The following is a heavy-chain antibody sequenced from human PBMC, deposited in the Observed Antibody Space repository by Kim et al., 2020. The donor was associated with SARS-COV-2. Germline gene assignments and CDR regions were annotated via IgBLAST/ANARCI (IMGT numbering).Heavy chain of an antibody. D-gene: IGHD3-10*01. J-gene: IGHJ6*02. Sequence: SETLSLTCAVYGGSFSGYYWSWIRQPPGKGLEWIGEINHSGSTNYNPSLKSRVTISVDTSKNQFSLKLSSVTAADTAVYYCARGLGRAACYYYYGIDVWGQGTTVTVSS. CDR1: GGSFSGYY. CDR2: INHSGST. CDR3: ARGLGRAACYYYYGIDV. V-gene: IGHV4-34*01.